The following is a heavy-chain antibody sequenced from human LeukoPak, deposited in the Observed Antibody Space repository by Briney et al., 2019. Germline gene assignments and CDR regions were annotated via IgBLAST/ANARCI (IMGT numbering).Heavy chain of an antibody. CDR3: ARDQVGAPNKALDI. J-gene: IGHJ3*02. D-gene: IGHD1-26*01. Sequence: PSETLSLTCTVSGGSISSYYWSWIRQPAGKGLEWIGRIYASGSTNHNPSLKSRVTMSVDTSKNQFSLKLSSVTAADTAVYYCARDQVGAPNKALDIWGQGTMVTVSS. CDR1: GGSISSYY. V-gene: IGHV4-4*07. CDR2: IYASGST.